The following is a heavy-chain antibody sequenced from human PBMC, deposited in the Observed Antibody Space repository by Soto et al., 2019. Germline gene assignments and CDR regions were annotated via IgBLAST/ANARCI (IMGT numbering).Heavy chain of an antibody. CDR2: IGTAGDT. V-gene: IGHV3-13*01. CDR1: GFTFSSYD. J-gene: IGHJ6*02. Sequence: GGSLRLSCAASGFTFSSYDMHWVRQATGKGLEWVSAIGTAGDTYYPGSVKGRFTISRENAKNSLYLQMNSLRAEDTAVYYCARDLKWGEDTAMVTGRLDYYYGMDVWGQGTTVTVSS. D-gene: IGHD5-18*01. CDR3: ARDLKWGEDTAMVTGRLDYYYGMDV.